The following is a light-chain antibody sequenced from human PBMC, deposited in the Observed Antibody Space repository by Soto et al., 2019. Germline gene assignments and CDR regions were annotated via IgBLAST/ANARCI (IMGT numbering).Light chain of an antibody. Sequence: QSALTQPRSVSGSPGQSVTISCTGTISDVGVYNYVSWYQQHPGKAPQLVIYDVIKRTSGVPDRFSGSKSGNTASLTISGIKAEDEADYYCCSYAGSSLWVFGGGTKVTVL. CDR1: ISDVGVYNY. J-gene: IGLJ3*02. CDR2: DVI. V-gene: IGLV2-11*01. CDR3: CSYAGSSLWV.